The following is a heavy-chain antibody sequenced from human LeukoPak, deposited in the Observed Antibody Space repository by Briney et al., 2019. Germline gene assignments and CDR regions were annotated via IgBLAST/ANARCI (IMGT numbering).Heavy chain of an antibody. J-gene: IGHJ4*02. CDR2: SIPILGIA. D-gene: IGHD5-24*01. CDR3: ARDMSRDGYNQD. CDR1: GGTFSSYA. Sequence: SVKVSCKASGGTFSSYAISWVRQAPGQGLEWMGRSIPILGIANYAQKFQGRVTSTADKSTSTAYMELSSLRSEDTAVYYCARDMSRDGYNQDWGQRTLVTVSS. V-gene: IGHV1-69*04.